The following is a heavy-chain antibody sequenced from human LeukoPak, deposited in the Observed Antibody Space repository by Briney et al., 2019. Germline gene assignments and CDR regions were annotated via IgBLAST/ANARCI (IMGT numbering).Heavy chain of an antibody. D-gene: IGHD3-10*01. CDR2: ISGSGGST. J-gene: IGHJ4*02. Sequence: PGRSLRLSRAASGFTFSSYAMNGVRQAPGKGLEWVSAISGSGGSTYCADSVKGRFTISRDNSKNTLYLQMHSLRAEDTAVYFCAKRGVVVRVILVGFHKEANYFDSWGQGALVTVSS. V-gene: IGHV3-23*01. CDR1: GFTFSSYA. CDR3: AKRGVVVRVILVGFHKEANYFDS.